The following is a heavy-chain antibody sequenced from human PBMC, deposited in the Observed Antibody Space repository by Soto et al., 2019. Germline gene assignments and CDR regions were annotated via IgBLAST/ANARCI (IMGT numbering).Heavy chain of an antibody. D-gene: IGHD1-26*01. CDR3: AAGEKAVADEGFPP. Sequence: QMQLVQSGPEVKKPGTSVKVSCKASGFTFTSSAVQWVRQARGQRLEWIGWIVVGSGNTNYAQKFQERVTITRDMPKSSANGEVSSRRPEDRAVYYGAAGEKAVADEGFPPGGQGPLAPVPS. CDR1: GFTFTSSA. V-gene: IGHV1-58*01. CDR2: IVVGSGNT. J-gene: IGHJ4*02.